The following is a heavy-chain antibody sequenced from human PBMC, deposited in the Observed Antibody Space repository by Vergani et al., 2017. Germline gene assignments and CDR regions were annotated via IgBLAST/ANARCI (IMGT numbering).Heavy chain of an antibody. Sequence: QVQLQESGPGLVKPSETLSLTCTVSGGSISSYYWSWIRQPPGKGLEWIGYIYYSGSTNYNPSLKSRVTISADTSKNQFSLKLSSVTAADTAVYYCARGWGSSWYGYYYYYMDVWGKGTTVTVSS. V-gene: IGHV4-59*01. CDR2: IYYSGST. J-gene: IGHJ6*03. CDR1: GGSISSYY. D-gene: IGHD6-13*01. CDR3: ARGWGSSWYGYYYYYMDV.